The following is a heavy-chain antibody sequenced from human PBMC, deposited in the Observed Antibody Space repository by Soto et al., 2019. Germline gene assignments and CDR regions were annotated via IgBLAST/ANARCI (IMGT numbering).Heavy chain of an antibody. CDR3: VTKTGLYYYGLEV. CDR2: IFYSGST. V-gene: IGHV4-59*01. CDR1: GGSINAFF. Sequence: QVQLEESGPGLVKPSETLSLTCTVSGGSINAFFWSWVRQPPGKGLESIGYIFYSGSTNYNPSLKSRVTISLDTSKTQFSLNLTSVTAADTAVYYCVTKTGLYYYGLEVWGQGTMVVASS. J-gene: IGHJ6*02.